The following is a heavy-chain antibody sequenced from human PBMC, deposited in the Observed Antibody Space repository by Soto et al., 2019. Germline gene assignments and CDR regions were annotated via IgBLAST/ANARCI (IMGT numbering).Heavy chain of an antibody. Sequence: PSETLSLTCAVYGGSFSAYYWAWIRQSPGKGLEWIGEIDHSGSTNFNPSLKSRVIISVDTSKNQFSLKLTSVTAADTAVYYCARTNRRRVISDYYYYGMDVWGQGATVTVSS. D-gene: IGHD6-13*01. CDR1: GGSFSAYY. CDR2: IDHSGST. J-gene: IGHJ6*02. CDR3: ARTNRRRVISDYYYYGMDV. V-gene: IGHV4-34*01.